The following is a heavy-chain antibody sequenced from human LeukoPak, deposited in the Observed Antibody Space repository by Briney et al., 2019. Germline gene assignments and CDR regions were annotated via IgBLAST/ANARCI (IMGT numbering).Heavy chain of an antibody. Sequence: SVKVSCKASGGXXSXXXXXWVXXXPGXXXXXMXXXIPIFGTENYAQXFQGSVTITADESTSKAYMELSGLRSEDTAVYYCARGWYCGGDCSAFDIWGQGTMVTVSS. V-gene: IGHV1-69*13. CDR3: ARGWYCGGDCSAFDI. D-gene: IGHD2-21*02. J-gene: IGHJ3*02. CDR1: GGXXSXXX. CDR2: XIPIFGTE.